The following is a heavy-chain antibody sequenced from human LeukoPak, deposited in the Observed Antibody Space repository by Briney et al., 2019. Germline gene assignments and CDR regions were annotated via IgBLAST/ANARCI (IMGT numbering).Heavy chain of an antibody. CDR3: ARGHYSSSLKAEAFDI. CDR2: IYTSGST. Sequence: SETLSLTCTVSGGSISSYYWSWVRQPAGKGLEWIGRIYTSGSTNSNPSLKSRVTMSVDTSKNQFSLKLSSVTAADTAVYYCARGHYSSSLKAEAFDIWGQGTMVTVSS. D-gene: IGHD6-13*01. J-gene: IGHJ3*02. CDR1: GGSISSYY. V-gene: IGHV4-4*07.